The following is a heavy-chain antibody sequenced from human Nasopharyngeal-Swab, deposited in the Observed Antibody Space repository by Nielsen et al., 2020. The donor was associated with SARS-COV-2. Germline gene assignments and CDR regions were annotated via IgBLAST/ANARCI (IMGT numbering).Heavy chain of an antibody. Sequence: SETLSLTCTVSGGSLKSYYWSWVRQPPGKGLEWIGNFFYSGTPNYNPSLKSRVTISVDAPRNQFSLRLNSVTSADTAMYYCARDSSGWHYWGQGTLVTVSS. CDR2: FFYSGTP. J-gene: IGHJ4*02. CDR1: GGSLKSYY. CDR3: ARDSSGWHY. D-gene: IGHD6-19*01. V-gene: IGHV4-59*01.